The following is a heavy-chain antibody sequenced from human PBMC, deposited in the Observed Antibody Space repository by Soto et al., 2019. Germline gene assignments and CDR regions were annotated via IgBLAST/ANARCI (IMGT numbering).Heavy chain of an antibody. V-gene: IGHV3-74*03. J-gene: IGHJ5*02. Sequence: EVQLVESGGGPVQAGGSLRLSCAASGLTLSNYWMQWVRQGPGKGLVWVAHINSDGITTKYAESVKGRSTISRDDGKNMLYLQMDSLRHDDTAVYYCAKVKGGSGARGDPLDLWGQGILVTVSS. CDR2: INSDGITT. D-gene: IGHD2-15*01. CDR1: GLTLSNYW. CDR3: AKVKGGSGARGDPLDL.